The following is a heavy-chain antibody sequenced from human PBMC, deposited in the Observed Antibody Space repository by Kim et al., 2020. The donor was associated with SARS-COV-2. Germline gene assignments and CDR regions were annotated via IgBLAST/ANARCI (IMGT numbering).Heavy chain of an antibody. J-gene: IGHJ4*02. CDR2: IKQDGSEK. CDR3: ARDTSGYDFWSGYSDY. D-gene: IGHD3-3*01. V-gene: IGHV3-7*03. Sequence: GGSLRLSCAASGFTFSSYWMSWVRQAPGKGLEWVANIKQDGSEKYYVDSVKGRFTISRDNAKNSLYLQMNSLRAEDTAVYYCARDTSGYDFWSGYSDYWGQGTLVTVSS. CDR1: GFTFSSYW.